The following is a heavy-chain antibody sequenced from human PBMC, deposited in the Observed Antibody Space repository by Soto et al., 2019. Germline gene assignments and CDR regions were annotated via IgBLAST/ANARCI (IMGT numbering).Heavy chain of an antibody. J-gene: IGHJ6*02. V-gene: IGHV3-15*07. CDR2: IKRKHEGGTT. CDR1: AFTFNNAW. D-gene: IGHD4-17*01. CDR3: TADTIMTTDDGMDV. Sequence: EVQVVESGGDLVKPGGSLRLSCAVSAFTFNNAWMNWVRQAPGKGLEWVGRIKRKHEGGTTDYAGPVKGRFTISSDDSRNTMFLPMNSLQTEDTAVYYCTADTIMTTDDGMDVWGQGTTVTVSS.